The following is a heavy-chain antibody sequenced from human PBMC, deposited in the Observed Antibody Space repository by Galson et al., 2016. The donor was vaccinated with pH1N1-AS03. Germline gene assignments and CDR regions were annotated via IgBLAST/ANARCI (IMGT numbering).Heavy chain of an antibody. V-gene: IGHV3-7*03. J-gene: IGHJ4*02. D-gene: IGHD5-12*01. CDR3: AKDLRGGYDFGVVDY. CDR1: GFIFSNFW. CDR2: MNQDGSVI. Sequence: SLRLSCAASGFIFSNFWMTWVRQVPGKGLEWVANMNQDGSVINYVESVKGRFTVSRDNSKNTLYLQMNSLRAEDAAVYYCAKDLRGGYDFGVVDYWGQGTLVSVSS.